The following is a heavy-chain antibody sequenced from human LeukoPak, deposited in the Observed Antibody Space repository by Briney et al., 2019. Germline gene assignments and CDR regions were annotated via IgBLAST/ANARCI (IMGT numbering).Heavy chain of an antibody. D-gene: IGHD6-19*01. CDR2: ISGNAGST. Sequence: GGSLRLSCTASGFTLSSYAMSWVRQAPGKGLEWVSLISGNAGSTYYADSVKGRFTISRDITKNTLYLQMNSLRAEDTAVYYCAKSKGQQWLVPDYWGQGTLVTVSS. CDR1: GFTLSSYA. J-gene: IGHJ4*02. CDR3: AKSKGQQWLVPDY. V-gene: IGHV3-23*01.